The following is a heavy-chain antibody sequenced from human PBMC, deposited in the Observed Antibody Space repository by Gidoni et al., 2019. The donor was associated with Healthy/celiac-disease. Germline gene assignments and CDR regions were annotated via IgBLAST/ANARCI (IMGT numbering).Heavy chain of an antibody. D-gene: IGHD3-10*01. Sequence: QVQLQESGPGLVKPSQTLYLTCTVSGGSISSGGYYWSWIRQHPGKGLEWIGYIYYSGSTYSNPSLKRRVTISVDTSKNQFSLKLSSVTAADTAVYYCARARSNYYGSGSYNKWGQGTLVTVSS. CDR1: GGSISSGGYY. CDR2: IYYSGST. CDR3: ARARSNYYGSGSYNK. V-gene: IGHV4-31*03. J-gene: IGHJ4*02.